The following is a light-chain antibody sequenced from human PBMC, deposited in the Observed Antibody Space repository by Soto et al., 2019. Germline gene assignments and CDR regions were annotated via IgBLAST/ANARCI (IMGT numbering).Light chain of an antibody. CDR3: QQTYSTPYT. CDR1: QSTSIY. V-gene: IGKV1-39*01. J-gene: IGKJ2*01. CDR2: AAS. Sequence: DLQMTQSPSSLSASVGDRVTITCRAGQSTSIYVNWYQQKPGKAPKLLIYAASSLQSGVPSRFRRRECVTDFTLSISNLQPEHVANYLCQQTYSTPYTCGQGTELEI.